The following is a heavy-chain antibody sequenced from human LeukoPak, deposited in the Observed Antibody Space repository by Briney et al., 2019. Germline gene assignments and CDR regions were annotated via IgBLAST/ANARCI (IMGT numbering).Heavy chain of an antibody. CDR3: AKRGVVIRVILVGFHKEAYYFDS. V-gene: IGHV3-23*01. Sequence: GGSLRLSCAVSGITLSNYGMSWVRQAPGKGLEWVAGISGSGGSTNYADSVKGRFSISRDNPKNTLYLQMNSLRAEDTAMYFCAKRGVVIRVILVGFHKEAYYFDSWGQGALVTVSS. CDR2: ISGSGGST. CDR1: GITLSNYG. D-gene: IGHD3-22*01. J-gene: IGHJ4*02.